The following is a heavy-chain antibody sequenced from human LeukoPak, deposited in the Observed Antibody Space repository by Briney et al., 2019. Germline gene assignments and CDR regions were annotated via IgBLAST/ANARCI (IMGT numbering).Heavy chain of an antibody. CDR3: VRDGGEDITTSSDY. Sequence: GGSLRLSCTASGFTVSTNYMSWVRQAPGKGLEWVSVIYSAGSTYYPDSMKGRFTISRDNSKNTLYLQMNNLRAEDTAVYFCVRDGGEDITTSSDYWGQGTLVTVSS. CDR1: GFTVSTNY. D-gene: IGHD3-22*01. J-gene: IGHJ4*02. V-gene: IGHV3-66*01. CDR2: IYSAGST.